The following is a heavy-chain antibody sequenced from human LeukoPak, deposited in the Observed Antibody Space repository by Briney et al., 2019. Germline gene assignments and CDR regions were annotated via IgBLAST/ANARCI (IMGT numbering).Heavy chain of an antibody. V-gene: IGHV3-48*01. CDR2: IDSSSSTI. D-gene: IGHD1-1*01. CDR3: ASQLVKNYYFHY. Sequence: GGSLRLSXAASGFTFSSYSMNWVRQAPGKGLEWVSYIDSSSSTIYYADSVEGRFTISRDNAKNSLYLQMNSLRAEDTAVYYCASQLVKNYYFHYWGQGTLVTVSS. CDR1: GFTFSSYS. J-gene: IGHJ4*02.